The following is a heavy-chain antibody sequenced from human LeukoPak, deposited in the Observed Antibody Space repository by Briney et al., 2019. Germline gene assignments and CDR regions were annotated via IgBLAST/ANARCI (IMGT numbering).Heavy chain of an antibody. J-gene: IGHJ5*02. CDR3: ARGRKTLTTTIRGTLKIDISFDP. Sequence: SETLSLTCAVYGGAFSGYFWTWIRQPPGKGLEWIAEAHHSGRTNYNPSLKSRVAISIDTSKNQFSLKMNSVTAADTAVYFCARGRKTLTTTIRGTLKIDISFDPSGHGTLVSASS. CDR1: GGAFSGYF. V-gene: IGHV4-34*01. D-gene: IGHD4-11*01. CDR2: AHHSGRT.